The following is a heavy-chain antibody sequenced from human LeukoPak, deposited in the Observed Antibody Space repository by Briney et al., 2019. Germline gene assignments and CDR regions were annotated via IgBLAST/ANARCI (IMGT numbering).Heavy chain of an antibody. J-gene: IGHJ4*02. V-gene: IGHV3-30*02. CDR3: ARDNDYGDHGDY. Sequence: PGGSLRLSCAASGFTFSSYGMHWVRQAPGKGLEWVAFIRYDGSNKYYADSVKGRFTISRDNSKNTLYLQMNSLRAEDTAVYYSARDNDYGDHGDYWGQGTLVTVSS. CDR2: IRYDGSNK. CDR1: GFTFSSYG. D-gene: IGHD4-17*01.